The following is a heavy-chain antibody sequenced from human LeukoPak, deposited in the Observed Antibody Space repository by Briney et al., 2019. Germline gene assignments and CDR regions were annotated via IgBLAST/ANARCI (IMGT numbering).Heavy chain of an antibody. V-gene: IGHV3-23*01. J-gene: IGHJ4*02. D-gene: IGHD5-18*01. CDR3: AKYSVQLWDNFDY. CDR2: ISGSGGST. Sequence: GGSLRLSCTASGFTFRSYAMSWVRQAPGKGLEWVSTISGSGGSTYYADSVKGRFTISRDNSKNTLYLQMNSLRAEDTAVYYCAKYSVQLWDNFDYWGQGTLVTVSS. CDR1: GFTFRSYA.